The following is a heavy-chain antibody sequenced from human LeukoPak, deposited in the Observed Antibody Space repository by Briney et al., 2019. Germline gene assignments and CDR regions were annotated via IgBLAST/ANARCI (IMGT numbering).Heavy chain of an antibody. D-gene: IGHD1-14*01. V-gene: IGHV3-23*01. CDR2: ISDSGGST. CDR3: SKRGFSEFDY. CDR1: GFTFSNYV. Sequence: GGSLRLSCAASGFTFSNYVMTWVRQAPGKGPEWVSDISDSGGSTYYADSVKGRFTISRDNSKNTLFLHMSSLRAEDTAVYYCSKRGFSEFDYWGQGTLVNGSS. J-gene: IGHJ4*01.